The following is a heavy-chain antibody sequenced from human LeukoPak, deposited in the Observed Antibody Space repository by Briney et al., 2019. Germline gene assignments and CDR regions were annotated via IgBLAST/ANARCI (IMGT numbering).Heavy chain of an antibody. CDR3: ARDSYGSGSYIGWYYGMDV. Sequence: PSQTLSLTCTVSGGSISSGDYYWSWIRQPPGKGLEWIGYIYYSGSTYYNPSLKSRVTISVETSKNQFSLKLSSVTAADTAVYYCARDSYGSGSYIGWYYGMDVWGKGTTVTVSS. CDR2: IYYSGST. V-gene: IGHV4-30-4*01. D-gene: IGHD3-10*01. CDR1: GGSISSGDYY. J-gene: IGHJ6*04.